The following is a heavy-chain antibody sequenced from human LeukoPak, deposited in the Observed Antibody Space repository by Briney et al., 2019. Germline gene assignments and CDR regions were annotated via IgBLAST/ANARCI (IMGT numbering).Heavy chain of an antibody. CDR3: ARGPITIFGVVIDY. J-gene: IGHJ4*02. V-gene: IGHV1-2*02. CDR2: INPNSGGT. CDR1: GYTFTGYY. Sequence: ASVRVSCKASGYTFTGYYMHWVRQAPGQGLEWMGWINPNSGGTNYAQKFQGRVTMTRDTSISTAYMELSRLRSDDTAVYYCARGPITIFGVVIDYWGQGTLVTVSS. D-gene: IGHD3-3*01.